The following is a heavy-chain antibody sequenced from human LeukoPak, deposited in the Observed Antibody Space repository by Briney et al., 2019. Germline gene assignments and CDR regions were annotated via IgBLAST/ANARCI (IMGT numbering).Heavy chain of an antibody. CDR2: IKQDGREK. CDR3: ARDVSYGSFDY. V-gene: IGHV3-7*03. CDR1: GFTFSSYW. J-gene: IGHJ4*02. Sequence: GGSLRLSCAASGFTFSSYWMSWVRQAPGKGLEWVANIKQDGREKYYVDSVKGRFTISRDNAKNSLYLQMNSLRAEDTALYYCARDVSYGSFDYWGQGTLVTVSS. D-gene: IGHD5-18*01.